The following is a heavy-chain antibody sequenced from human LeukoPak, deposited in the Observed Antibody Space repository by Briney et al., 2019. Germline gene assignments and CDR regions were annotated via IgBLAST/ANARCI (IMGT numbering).Heavy chain of an antibody. CDR2: ISSDGSDK. V-gene: IGHV3-30*03. J-gene: IGHJ4*02. CDR3: ARQKITVTVSLDS. D-gene: IGHD4-17*01. CDR1: GFIFSSYG. Sequence: PGGSLRLSCAASGFIFSSYGMHWVRQAPGKGLEWVAIISSDGSDKYYADSVKGRFSISRDNAQKTLYLQMNSLRPEDTAVYFCARQKITVTVSLDSWGQGTLVTVSS.